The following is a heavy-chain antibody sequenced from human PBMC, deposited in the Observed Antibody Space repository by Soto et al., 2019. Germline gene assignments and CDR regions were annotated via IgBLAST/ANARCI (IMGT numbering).Heavy chain of an antibody. Sequence: SETLSLTCTVSGGSISSYYWSWIRQPPGKGLEWIGYIYYSGSTNYNPSLKSRVTISVDTSKNQFSLKLSSVTAADTAVYYCARGGSSWPKGMDVWGQGTTVTVSS. D-gene: IGHD6-13*01. CDR3: ARGGSSWPKGMDV. CDR2: IYYSGST. J-gene: IGHJ6*02. V-gene: IGHV4-59*01. CDR1: GGSISSYY.